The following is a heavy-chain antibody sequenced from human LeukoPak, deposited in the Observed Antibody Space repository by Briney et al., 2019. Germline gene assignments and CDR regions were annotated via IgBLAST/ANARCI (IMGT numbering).Heavy chain of an antibody. CDR2: IDYTGST. V-gene: IGHV4-34*01. J-gene: IGHJ1*01. Sequence: SETLSLTCAVYGESFVGYYWTWIRQPPGKGLEWIGEIDYTGSTNYNPSLKSRIKMSVDTSKNQFSVNLNSVTAADTAFYYCARRRIPATITGSKLSSRFDTWGQGTLVTVSS. CDR3: ARRRIPATITGSKLSSRFDT. D-gene: IGHD5-12*01. CDR1: GESFVGYY.